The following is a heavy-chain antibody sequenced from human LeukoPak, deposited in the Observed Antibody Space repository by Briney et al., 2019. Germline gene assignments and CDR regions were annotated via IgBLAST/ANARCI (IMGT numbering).Heavy chain of an antibody. J-gene: IGHJ4*02. V-gene: IGHV3-30*02. D-gene: IGHD1-14*01. CDR3: AKDSRYYYVDY. CDR1: RFTFSSYG. Sequence: TGGSLRLSCAASRFTFSSYGMHWVRQAPGKGLEWVAFIRYDGSKEYYADSVKGRFTISRDNSRNTLYLQMNSLKTEDTAVYYCAKDSRYYYVDYWGQGTLVTVSS. CDR2: IRYDGSKE.